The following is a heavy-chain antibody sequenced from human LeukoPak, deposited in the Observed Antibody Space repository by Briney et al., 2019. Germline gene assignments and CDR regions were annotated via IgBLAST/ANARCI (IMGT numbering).Heavy chain of an antibody. J-gene: IGHJ6*03. CDR1: GYTFTGYY. D-gene: IGHD6-13*01. CDR2: INPNSGGT. Sequence: ASVKVSCKASGYTFTGYYMHWVRQAPGQGPEWMGWINPNSGGTNYAQKFQGRVTMTRDTSISTAYMELSRLRSDDTAVYYCARGLGSSWYIRLYYMDVWGKGTTVTVSS. V-gene: IGHV1-2*02. CDR3: ARGLGSSWYIRLYYMDV.